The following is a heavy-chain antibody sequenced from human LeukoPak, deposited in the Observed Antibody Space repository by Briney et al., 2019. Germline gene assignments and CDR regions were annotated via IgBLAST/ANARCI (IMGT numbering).Heavy chain of an antibody. J-gene: IGHJ4*02. CDR3: AVRGYSDAYFDY. CDR2: IYPGDSDT. CDR1: GYSFTTYW. V-gene: IGHV5-51*01. Sequence: GESLKISCKGSGYSFTTYWIGWVRQMPGKGLEWMGIIYPGDSDTRYRPSFQGQVTISADKSISTAYLQWSSLKAPDTAVYYCAVRGYSDAYFDYWGQGTLVTVSS. D-gene: IGHD5-12*01.